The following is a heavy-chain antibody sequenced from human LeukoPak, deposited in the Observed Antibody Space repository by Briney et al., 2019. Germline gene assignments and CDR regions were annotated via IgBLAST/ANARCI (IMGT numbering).Heavy chain of an antibody. V-gene: IGHV4-59*01. CDR1: GGSISSYY. D-gene: IGHD1-26*01. CDR3: ARVGANAGYYFDY. Sequence: SETLSLTCTVSGGSISSYYWSWIRQPPGKGLEWIGYIYYSGSTNYNPSLKSRVTISVDTSKNQFSLKLSSVTAADTAVYYCARVGANAGYYFDYWGQGTLVTASS. CDR2: IYYSGST. J-gene: IGHJ4*02.